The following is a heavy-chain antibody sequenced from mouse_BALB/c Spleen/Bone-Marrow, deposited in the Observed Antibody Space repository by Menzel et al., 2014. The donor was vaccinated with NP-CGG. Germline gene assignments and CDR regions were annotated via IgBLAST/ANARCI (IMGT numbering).Heavy chain of an antibody. CDR2: IDPANGNT. V-gene: IGHV14-3*02. Sequence: EVQLQQSGAELVKPGASVKLSCTASGFNTKDTYIHWVKQRPEQGLEWIGRIDPANGNTKYDPKFQGKATITADTSSNTAYLQLSSLTSEDTAVYYCARRLRSAMDYWGQGTSVTVSS. D-gene: IGHD1-1*01. CDR3: ARRLRSAMDY. CDR1: GFNTKDTY. J-gene: IGHJ4*01.